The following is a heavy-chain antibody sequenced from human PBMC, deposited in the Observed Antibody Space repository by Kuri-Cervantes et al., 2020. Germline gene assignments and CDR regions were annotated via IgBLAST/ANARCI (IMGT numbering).Heavy chain of an antibody. Sequence: SGPTLVKPTQTLTLTCTFSGFSLSTSGMCVSWIRQPPGKALEWLALIDWDDDKYYSTSLKARLTISKDTSKNQVVLTMTNMDPVDTATYYCAHSPRYFDWLLPFDYWGQGTLVTVSS. D-gene: IGHD3-9*01. CDR3: AHSPRYFDWLLPFDY. CDR2: IDWDDDK. V-gene: IGHV2-70*12. CDR1: GFSLSTSGMC. J-gene: IGHJ4*02.